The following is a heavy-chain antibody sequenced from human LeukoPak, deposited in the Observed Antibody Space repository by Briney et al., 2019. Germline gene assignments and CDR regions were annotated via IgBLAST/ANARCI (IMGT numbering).Heavy chain of an antibody. CDR1: GFTFSSYS. Sequence: GGSLRLSCAASGFTFSSYSMNWVRQAPGKGLEWVSYISSSSSTIYYADSVKGRFTISRDNSRSTVDLQMNSLRAEDTAVYYCTRGPPPPGAWGQGTLVTVSS. CDR2: ISSSSSTI. D-gene: IGHD3-10*01. J-gene: IGHJ5*02. CDR3: TRGPPPPGA. V-gene: IGHV3-48*01.